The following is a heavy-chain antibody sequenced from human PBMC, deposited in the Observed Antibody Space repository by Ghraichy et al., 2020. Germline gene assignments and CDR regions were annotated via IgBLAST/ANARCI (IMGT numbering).Heavy chain of an antibody. J-gene: IGHJ6*03. V-gene: IGHV1-69*13. CDR2: IIPIFGTA. CDR1: GGTFSSYA. D-gene: IGHD3-3*01. CDR3: ASYGRGYDFWSGYPIYYYYYDMDV. Sequence: SVKVSCKASGGTFSSYAISWVRQAPGQGHEWMGGIIPIFGTANYAQKFQGRVTITADESTSTAYMELSSLRSEDTAVYYCASYGRGYDFWSGYPIYYYYYDMDVWGKVTTVTVSS.